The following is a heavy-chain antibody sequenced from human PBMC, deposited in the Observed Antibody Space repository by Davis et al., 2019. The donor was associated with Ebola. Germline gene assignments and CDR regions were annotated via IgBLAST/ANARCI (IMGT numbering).Heavy chain of an antibody. CDR2: IRYDGSNK. J-gene: IGHJ6*04. Sequence: GESLKISCAASGFTFSSYGMHWVRQAPGKGLEWVAFIRYDGSNKYYADSVKGRFTISRDNSKNTLYLQMNSLRAEDTAVYYCATETGVSGIMPTGYYGMDVWGTGTTVTVSS. V-gene: IGHV3-30*02. D-gene: IGHD1-20*01. CDR1: GFTFSSYG. CDR3: ATETGVSGIMPTGYYGMDV.